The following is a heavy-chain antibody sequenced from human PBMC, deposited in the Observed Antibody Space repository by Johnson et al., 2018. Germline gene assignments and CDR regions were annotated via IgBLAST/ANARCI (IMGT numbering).Heavy chain of an antibody. CDR3: ARELSYYDSSGYSSLDAFDV. Sequence: VQLLESGGGVVQXGKSXRLXCAASGFNFTTYGMHWVRQAPGNGLEWVSVILYDGNKMYYAESVQGRFTVSRASSRTTLFLQMNSLRVEYTGVSYGARELSYYDSSGYSSLDAFDVWGQGTMVTVSS. J-gene: IGHJ3*01. V-gene: IGHV3-33*01. CDR1: GFNFTTYG. D-gene: IGHD3-22*01. CDR2: ILYDGNKM.